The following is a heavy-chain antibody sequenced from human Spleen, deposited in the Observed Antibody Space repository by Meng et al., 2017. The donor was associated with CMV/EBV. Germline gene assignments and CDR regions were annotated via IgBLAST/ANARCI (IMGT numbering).Heavy chain of an antibody. V-gene: IGHV6-1*01. CDR1: SSDRVE. CDR3: ARGHYDFWSGYPYYFDY. D-gene: IGHD3-3*01. CDR2: THFRAKWYN. Sequence: SSDRVEWGWIRQSPARGIEWRGRTHFRAKWYNDYAASVKSRIIIKTETSKNQFSLQMNSGTPEDTAVYYCARGHYDFWSGYPYYFDYWGQGILVTVSS. J-gene: IGHJ4*02.